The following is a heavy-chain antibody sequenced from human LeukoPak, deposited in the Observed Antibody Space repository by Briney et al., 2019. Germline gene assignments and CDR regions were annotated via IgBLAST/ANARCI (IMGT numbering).Heavy chain of an antibody. CDR3: ARTSDKPMVLTTDFDY. D-gene: IGHD5-18*01. J-gene: IGHJ4*02. CDR2: ISGSGVST. CDR1: GFTFSNYG. V-gene: IGHV3-21*01. Sequence: GGSLRLSCAASGFTFSNYGMNWVRQTPGKGLEWVSSISGSGVSTYYADSVKGRFTISRHNAKNSLYLQMNSLRAEDTAVYYCARTSDKPMVLTTDFDYWGQGTLVTVSS.